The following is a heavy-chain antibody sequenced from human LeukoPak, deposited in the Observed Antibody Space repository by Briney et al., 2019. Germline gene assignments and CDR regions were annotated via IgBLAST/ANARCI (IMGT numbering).Heavy chain of an antibody. CDR1: GFTFSSYS. D-gene: IGHD3-16*02. CDR2: ISSSSSYI. J-gene: IGHJ3*01. V-gene: IGHV3-21*01. Sequence: PGGSLRLSCAASGFTFSSYSMNWVRQAPGKGLEWVSSISSSSSYIYYADSVKRRFTISRDNAKNSLYLQMNRLRAEDTAVYYCARDGRYTYAFDVWGQGTMVTVSS. CDR3: ARDGRYTYAFDV.